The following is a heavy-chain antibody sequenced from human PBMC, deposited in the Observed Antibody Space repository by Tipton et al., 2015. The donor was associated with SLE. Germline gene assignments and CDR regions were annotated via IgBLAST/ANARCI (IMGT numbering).Heavy chain of an antibody. V-gene: IGHV3-11*01. CDR3: ASPPGGVTTPRGMDV. D-gene: IGHD4-17*01. J-gene: IGHJ6*02. CDR1: GFTFSDYY. Sequence: SLRLSCAASGFTFSDYYMSWIRQAPGKVLEWVSYISSSGSTIYYADSVKGRFTISRDNAKNPLYLQMNSLRAEDTAVYYCASPPGGVTTPRGMDVWGQGTTVTVSS. CDR2: ISSSGSTI.